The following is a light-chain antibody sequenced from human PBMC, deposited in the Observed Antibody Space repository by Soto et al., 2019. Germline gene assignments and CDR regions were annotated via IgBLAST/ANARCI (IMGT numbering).Light chain of an antibody. CDR1: QSIDRK. CDR3: QYYHSWRT. CDR2: GAS. V-gene: IGKV3-15*01. J-gene: IGKJ1*01. Sequence: IVMTHSPATLSVSPGERATLSCRASQSIDRKLAWYQQRPGQASRLLIHGASTMATGTPARFSGSGFGTEFNLTIGGLQAEDCCVFYCQYYHSWRTFGLGTKVDI.